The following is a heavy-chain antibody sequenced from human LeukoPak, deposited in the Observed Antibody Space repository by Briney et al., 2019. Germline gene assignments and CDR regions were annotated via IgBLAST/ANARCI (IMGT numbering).Heavy chain of an antibody. CDR1: GFTFSSYA. Sequence: RGSLRLSCAPSGFTFSSYAMSWVRQAPGKGLEWVSAISDSGGETFYADSVRGRLTNSRDNFKNTLYLQMNSLRDEDTGVYFCAKPSGSHPNYYFDYWGQGTLVTVSS. V-gene: IGHV3-23*01. CDR3: AKPSGSHPNYYFDY. J-gene: IGHJ4*02. D-gene: IGHD1-26*01. CDR2: ISDSGGET.